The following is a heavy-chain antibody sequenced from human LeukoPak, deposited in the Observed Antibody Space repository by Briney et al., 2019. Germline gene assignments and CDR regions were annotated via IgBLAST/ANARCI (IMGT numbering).Heavy chain of an antibody. J-gene: IGHJ4*02. CDR3: ARREYSYGSMYYFDY. D-gene: IGHD5-18*01. V-gene: IGHV5-51*01. Sequence: GESLKISCKNSGYSFTIYWIGWVRQMPGKGLEWMGIINGGNSETRYSPSFQGQVTISADKSISTVYLQWRSLKASDTAMYYCARREYSYGSMYYFDYWGQGTLVTVSS. CDR2: INGGNSET. CDR1: GYSFTIYW.